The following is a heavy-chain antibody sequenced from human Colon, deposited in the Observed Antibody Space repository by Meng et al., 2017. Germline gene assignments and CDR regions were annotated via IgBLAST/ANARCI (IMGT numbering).Heavy chain of an antibody. D-gene: IGHD4-11*01. CDR2: ISSSGGDK. J-gene: IGHJ4*02. V-gene: IGHV3-11*01. Sequence: QVQLVESGGDLVKPGGSLRLSCASSGFTFSDYYLTWIRQAPGKGLEWISYISSSGGDKYYADSVKGRFTISRDNSNNSLYLQMNSLRADDTAVYYCVRSRTTEITKYYFDYWGQGTLVTVSS. CDR3: VRSRTTEITKYYFDY. CDR1: GFTFSDYY.